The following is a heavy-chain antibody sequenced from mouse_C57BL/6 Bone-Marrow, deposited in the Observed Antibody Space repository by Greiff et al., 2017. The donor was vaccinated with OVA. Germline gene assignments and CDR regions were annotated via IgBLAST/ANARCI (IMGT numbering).Heavy chain of an antibody. V-gene: IGHV1-50*01. CDR3: ARSEGYSPWYFDY. CDR2: IDPSDSYT. Sequence: QVQLQQPGAELVKPGASVKLSCKASGYTFTSYWMQWVKQRPGQGLEWIGEIDPSDSYTNYNQKIKGKATLTVDTSSSTAHVQLSSLTSEDSAVYYCARSEGYSPWYFDYWGQGTTLTVSS. D-gene: IGHD6-2*01. CDR1: GYTFTSYW. J-gene: IGHJ2*01.